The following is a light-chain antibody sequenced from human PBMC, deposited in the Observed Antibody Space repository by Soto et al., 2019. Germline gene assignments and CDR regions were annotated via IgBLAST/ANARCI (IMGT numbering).Light chain of an antibody. Sequence: IQMTQSPFSLSASVGDRVTITCRAGQSIASYLNWCQQKPGKPPNLLVYAASRLQSGVPSRFSGTRSGTTFTLTIGSLQPEEVATYYCQQTYSIPYTFGQGTKLEIK. CDR1: QSIASY. CDR2: AAS. CDR3: QQTYSIPYT. J-gene: IGKJ2*01. V-gene: IGKV1-39*01.